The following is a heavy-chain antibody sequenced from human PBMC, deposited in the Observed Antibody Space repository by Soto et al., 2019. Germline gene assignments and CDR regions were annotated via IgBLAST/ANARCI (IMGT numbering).Heavy chain of an antibody. D-gene: IGHD2-2*01. Sequence: ASVKVSCKASGYTFTSYGISWVRQAPGQGLEWMGWISAYNGNTNYAQKLQGRVTMTTDTSTSTAYMELSSLRSEDTAVYYCAVVGAIVVVPAAMPGDYWGQGTLVTVSS. CDR1: GYTFTSYG. V-gene: IGHV1-18*01. J-gene: IGHJ4*02. CDR2: ISAYNGNT. CDR3: AVVGAIVVVPAAMPGDY.